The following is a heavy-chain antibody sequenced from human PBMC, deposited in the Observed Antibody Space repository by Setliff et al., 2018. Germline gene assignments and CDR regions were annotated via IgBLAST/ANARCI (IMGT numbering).Heavy chain of an antibody. CDR1: GFTFNNYW. Sequence: RLPCAASGFTFNNYWMGWVRQAPGKGLEWVANIKRDGSEKYYVDSVKGRFTISRDNARNSLHLQMNNLRAEDTAVYYCARDSGVARIRKTAFDYWGQGTLVTVSS. CDR2: IKRDGSEK. V-gene: IGHV3-7*03. CDR3: ARDSGVARIRKTAFDY. D-gene: IGHD5-12*01. J-gene: IGHJ4*02.